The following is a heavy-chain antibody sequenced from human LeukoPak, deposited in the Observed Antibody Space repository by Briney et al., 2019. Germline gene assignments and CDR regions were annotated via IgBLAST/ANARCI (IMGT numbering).Heavy chain of an antibody. V-gene: IGHV3-21*01. CDR2: ISSSSSYI. CDR1: GFTFSSYS. D-gene: IGHD3-22*01. Sequence: SGGSLRLSCAASGFTFSSYSMNWVRQAPGKGLEWVSSISSSSSYIYYADSVKGRFTISRDNAKNSLCLQMNSLRAEDTAVYYCARCVQGGGYLDYGMDVWGQGTTVTVSS. J-gene: IGHJ6*02. CDR3: ARCVQGGGYLDYGMDV.